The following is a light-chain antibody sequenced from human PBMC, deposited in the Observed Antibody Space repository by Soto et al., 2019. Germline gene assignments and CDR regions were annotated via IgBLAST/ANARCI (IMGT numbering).Light chain of an antibody. J-gene: IGKJ1*01. CDR2: GAS. V-gene: IGKV3-15*01. CDR3: QQYNNWPRT. CDR1: QSVSSN. Sequence: EIVMTQSPATLSVSPGERATLSRRASQSVSSNLAWYQQKPGQAPRLLIYGASTRATGIPARFSGSGSGTEFTLTIRSMQSEDFAVYYCQQYNNWPRTFGQGTKVDIK.